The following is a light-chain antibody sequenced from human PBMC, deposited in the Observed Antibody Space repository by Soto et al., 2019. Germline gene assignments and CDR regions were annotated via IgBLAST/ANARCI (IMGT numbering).Light chain of an antibody. Sequence: DIQMTQSPSSVSASVGDRVTITCRASQAISTWLAWYQQKPWKPPKLLIYAASNLKTGVPSRFSGSGSGTDFTLTISSLQPEDFATYYCQQANSFPRTFGQGTKVEIK. V-gene: IGKV1D-12*01. J-gene: IGKJ1*01. CDR3: QQANSFPRT. CDR1: QAISTW. CDR2: AAS.